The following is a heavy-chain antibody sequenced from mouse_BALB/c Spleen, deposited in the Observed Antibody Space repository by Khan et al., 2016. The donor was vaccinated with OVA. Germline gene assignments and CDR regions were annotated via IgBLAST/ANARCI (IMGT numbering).Heavy chain of an antibody. CDR1: GFSLSRYN. J-gene: IGHJ4*01. D-gene: IGHD2-14*01. CDR2: MSGGGGT. CDR3: ARTYYRYDGDYAIDY. V-gene: IGHV2-6-4*01. Sequence: QVQLKQSGPGLVVPSPSLSITCTVSGFSLSRYNIHWVRQPPGKGLEWLGIMSGGGGTDYNSPLNSRLSTWKDNSNSQVLLKMNSLQTDDTAMYYGARTYYRYDGDYAIDYWGQGTSVNVSA.